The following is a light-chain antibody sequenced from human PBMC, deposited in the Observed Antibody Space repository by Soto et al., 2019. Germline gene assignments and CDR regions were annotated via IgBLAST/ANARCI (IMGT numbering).Light chain of an antibody. J-gene: IGKJ1*01. CDR2: GAS. V-gene: IGKV3-15*01. CDR3: QQYNNWLWT. Sequence: EIVMTQSPATLSVSPGERATLSCRASQSVNSNLVWYQQKPGQAPRLLIYGASTRATGIPGRFGGSGYGTAFTLTISSLQSEDFAVYYCQQYNNWLWTFGQGTKVEIK. CDR1: QSVNSN.